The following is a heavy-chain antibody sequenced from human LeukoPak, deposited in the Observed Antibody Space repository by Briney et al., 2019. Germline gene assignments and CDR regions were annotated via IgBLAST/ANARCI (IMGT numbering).Heavy chain of an antibody. Sequence: PSETLSLTCTVSGGSISSGDYYWSWIRQPPGKGLEWIGYIYYSGSTYYNPSLKSRVTIPVDTSKNQFSLKLSSVTAADTAVYYCARDRADYAAYPHWFDPWGQGTLVTVSS. J-gene: IGHJ5*02. V-gene: IGHV4-30-4*01. CDR2: IYYSGST. D-gene: IGHD4-17*01. CDR1: GGSISSGDYY. CDR3: ARDRADYAAYPHWFDP.